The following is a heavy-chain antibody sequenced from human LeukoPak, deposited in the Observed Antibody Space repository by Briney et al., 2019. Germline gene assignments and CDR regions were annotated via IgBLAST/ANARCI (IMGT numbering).Heavy chain of an antibody. J-gene: IGHJ4*02. Sequence: SGGSLRLSCAASGFTFSSYSMNWVRQAPGKGLEWVSSISSSSSYIYYADSVEGRFTISRDNAKNSLYLQMNSLRAEDTAVYYCAREYCSGGSCVIDYWGQGTLVTVSS. D-gene: IGHD2-15*01. CDR3: AREYCSGGSCVIDY. CDR1: GFTFSSYS. CDR2: ISSSSSYI. V-gene: IGHV3-21*01.